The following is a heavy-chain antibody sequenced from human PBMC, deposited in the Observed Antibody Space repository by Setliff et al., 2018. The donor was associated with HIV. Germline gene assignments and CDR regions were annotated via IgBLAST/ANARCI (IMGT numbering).Heavy chain of an antibody. CDR2: INPGNGNT. Sequence: ASVKVACKASGYSFTKYGIQWVRQAPGQGPELMGWINPGNGNTKYSQKFKNRVSISRDMSANLAFMELTSLRFDDTALYFCAVTKMLSHFEFWGPGTQVTVSS. V-gene: IGHV1-3*01. J-gene: IGHJ4*02. CDR1: GYSFTKYG. CDR3: AVTKMLSHFEF. D-gene: IGHD2-8*01.